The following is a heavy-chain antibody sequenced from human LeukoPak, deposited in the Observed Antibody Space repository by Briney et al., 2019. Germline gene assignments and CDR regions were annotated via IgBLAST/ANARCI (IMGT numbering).Heavy chain of an antibody. Sequence: GGSLRLSCAASGFTFSSYWMSWVRQAPGKGLEWVAKIEKDGSEKHYVDSVKGRFTISRDNAEKSLYLQVNSLRIEDTAVYYCAREGTPGYFDSWGQGTLVTVSS. V-gene: IGHV3-7*01. CDR1: GFTFSSYW. J-gene: IGHJ4*02. D-gene: IGHD2-15*01. CDR2: IEKDGSEK. CDR3: AREGTPGYFDS.